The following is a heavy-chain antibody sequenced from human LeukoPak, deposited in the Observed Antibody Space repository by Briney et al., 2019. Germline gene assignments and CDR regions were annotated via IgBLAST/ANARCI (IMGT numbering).Heavy chain of an antibody. J-gene: IGHJ4*02. CDR3: ASRDGPQGGFDY. CDR1: GYTFTGYY. D-gene: IGHD5-24*01. V-gene: IGHV1-2*02. Sequence: WASVKVSCKASGYTFTGYYIHWVRQAPGQGLEWMGWIIPNSGATNYLQKFQGRVTMTRDTSISTAYMELSGLTSDDTAVYFCASRDGPQGGFDYWGQGTLVTVSS. CDR2: IIPNSGAT.